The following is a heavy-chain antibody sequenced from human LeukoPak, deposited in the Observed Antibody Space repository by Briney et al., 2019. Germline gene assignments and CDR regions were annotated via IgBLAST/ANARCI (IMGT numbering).Heavy chain of an antibody. J-gene: IGHJ4*02. V-gene: IGHV3-7*03. CDR2: IKQDGSEK. D-gene: IGHD2-2*02. Sequence: GGSLRLSCAASGFTFSSYWMSWVRQAPGKGLEWVANIKQDGSEKYYADSVKGRFTISRDNAKNSLYLQMNSLRAEDTAVYYCARDPCSSTSCYTPFDYWGQGTLVTVSS. CDR1: GFTFSSYW. CDR3: ARDPCSSTSCYTPFDY.